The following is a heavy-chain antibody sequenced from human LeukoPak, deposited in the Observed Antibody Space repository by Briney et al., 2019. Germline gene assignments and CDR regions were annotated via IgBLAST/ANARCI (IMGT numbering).Heavy chain of an antibody. J-gene: IGHJ4*02. CDR3: AKVGREVDY. Sequence: GRSLRLSCAASGFTFDDYAMHWVRQAPGKGLEWVSGISWNSGSIGYADPVKGRFTISRDNAKNSLYLQMNSLRAEDTALYYCAKVGREVDYWGQGTLVTVSS. V-gene: IGHV3-9*01. CDR2: ISWNSGSI. CDR1: GFTFDDYA.